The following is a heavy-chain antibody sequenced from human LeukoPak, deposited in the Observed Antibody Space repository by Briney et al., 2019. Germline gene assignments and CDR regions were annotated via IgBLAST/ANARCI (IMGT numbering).Heavy chain of an antibody. CDR2: VSGSGGNT. Sequence: GGSLRLSCAASGFTFSSYAITWDRQAPGKGLEWVSAVSGSGGNTSYADSVKGRFTISRDNSKNTLYLRMNSLRAEDTAVYYCAKDRSSGWYTTLDYWGQGVLVTVSS. D-gene: IGHD6-19*01. J-gene: IGHJ4*02. V-gene: IGHV3-23*01. CDR3: AKDRSSGWYTTLDY. CDR1: GFTFSSYA.